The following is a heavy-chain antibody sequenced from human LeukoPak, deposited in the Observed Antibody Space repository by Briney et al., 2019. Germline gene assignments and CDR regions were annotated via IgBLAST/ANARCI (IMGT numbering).Heavy chain of an antibody. CDR2: ISSSSSYI. Sequence: PGGSLRLSCAASGFTFSSYSMNWVRQAPGKGLEWVSSISSSSSYIYYADSVKGRFTISRDNAKNSLYLQMNSLRAEDTAVYYCARDRHQRGYSYSTLDYWGQGTLVTVSP. J-gene: IGHJ4*02. D-gene: IGHD5-18*01. V-gene: IGHV3-21*01. CDR3: ARDRHQRGYSYSTLDY. CDR1: GFTFSSYS.